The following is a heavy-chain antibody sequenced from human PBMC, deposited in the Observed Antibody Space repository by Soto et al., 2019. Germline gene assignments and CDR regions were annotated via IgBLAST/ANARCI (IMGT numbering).Heavy chain of an antibody. J-gene: IGHJ3*02. Sequence: EVQLVESGGGLVQPGGSLRVSCVASGFTFSSSWMHWVRHAPGKGLVWVSRINSDGSSTSYADSVKGRFTISRDNAKNTLFLQMNSLRAEDTAVYYCVRSGPSRTETFDIWGQGTMVTVS. V-gene: IGHV3-74*01. CDR1: GFTFSSSW. CDR2: INSDGSST. D-gene: IGHD3-10*01. CDR3: VRSGPSRTETFDI.